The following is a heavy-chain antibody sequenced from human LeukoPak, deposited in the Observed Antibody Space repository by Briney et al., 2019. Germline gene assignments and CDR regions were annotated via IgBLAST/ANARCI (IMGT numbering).Heavy chain of an antibody. V-gene: IGHV4-38-2*02. Sequence: SETLSLTCTVSGYSISSGYYWGWIRQSPGKGLEWIATIYRSGSTYYNPSLKSRVTISIDTSKNQFSLKLSSVTAADTAVYYCARDFGPDTTVVIPSWFDPWGQGTLVTVSS. D-gene: IGHD4-23*01. CDR2: IYRSGST. CDR3: ARDFGPDTTVVIPSWFDP. CDR1: GYSISSGYY. J-gene: IGHJ5*02.